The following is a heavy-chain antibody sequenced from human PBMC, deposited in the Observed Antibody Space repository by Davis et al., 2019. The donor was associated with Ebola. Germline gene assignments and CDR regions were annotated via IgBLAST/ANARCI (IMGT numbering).Heavy chain of an antibody. J-gene: IGHJ4*02. V-gene: IGHV4-39*01. D-gene: IGHD6-6*01. Sequence: MLSETLSLTCTVSGGSISSRSYYWGWIRQTPGKGLEWIGSIYYSGSSDYNPSLKSRVTISVDTSRNQFSLTLKSVTAADTAVDYCARREVAVGPVDYWGQGTLVSVSS. CDR2: IYYSGSS. CDR1: GGSISSRSYY. CDR3: ARREVAVGPVDY.